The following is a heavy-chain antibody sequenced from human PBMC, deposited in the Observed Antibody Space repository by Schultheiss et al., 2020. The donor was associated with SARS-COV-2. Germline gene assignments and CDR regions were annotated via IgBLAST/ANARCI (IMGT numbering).Heavy chain of an antibody. CDR3: ARQNNYDFWSGHHYYYMDV. D-gene: IGHD3-3*01. CDR1: GGSISSYY. V-gene: IGHV4-59*08. J-gene: IGHJ6*03. Sequence: SETLSLTCTVSGGSISSYYWSWIRQPPGKGLEWIGSIYYSGSTYYNPSLKSRVTISVDTSKNQFSLKLSSVTAADTAVYYCARQNNYDFWSGHHYYYMDVWGKGTTVTVSS. CDR2: IYYSGST.